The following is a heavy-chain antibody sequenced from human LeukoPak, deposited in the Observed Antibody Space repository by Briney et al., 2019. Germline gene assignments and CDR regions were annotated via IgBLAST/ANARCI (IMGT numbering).Heavy chain of an antibody. V-gene: IGHV3-21*01. J-gene: IGHJ4*02. CDR1: GFTFSSYS. CDR2: ISSSSSYI. D-gene: IGHD3-16*02. Sequence: GGSLRLSCAASGFTFSSYSMNWVRQAPGKGLEWVSSISSSSSYIYYADSVKGRFTISRDNAKNSLYLQMNSLRAEDTAVYYCARSRNVWGSYRYNDYWGQGTLVTVSS. CDR3: ARSRNVWGSYRYNDY.